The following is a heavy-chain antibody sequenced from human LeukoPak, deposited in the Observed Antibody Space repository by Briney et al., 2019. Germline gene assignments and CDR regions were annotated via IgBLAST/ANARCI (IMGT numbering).Heavy chain of an antibody. CDR3: ARVEIVGWPTDETGLDYYYYYGMDV. Sequence: PGGSLRLSCAASGFTFSSYGMHWVRQAPGKGLEWVAVISYDGSNKYYADSVKGRFTISRDNSKNTLYLQMNSLRSEDTAVYYCARVEIVGWPTDETGLDYYYYYGMDVWGQGTTVTVSS. CDR2: ISYDGSNK. D-gene: IGHD2-2*03. J-gene: IGHJ6*02. CDR1: GFTFSSYG. V-gene: IGHV3-30*03.